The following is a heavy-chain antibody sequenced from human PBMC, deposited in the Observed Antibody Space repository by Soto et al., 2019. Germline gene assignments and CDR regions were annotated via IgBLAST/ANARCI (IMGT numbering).Heavy chain of an antibody. Sequence: ASVKVSCTASGYTFTSYGISWVRQAPGQGLEWMGWISAYNGNTNYAQKFQGRVTITADESTSTAYMELSSLRSEDTAVYYCAREDVRDYDFWSGYPTYGMDVWGQGTTVTVSS. V-gene: IGHV1-18*01. CDR3: AREDVRDYDFWSGYPTYGMDV. J-gene: IGHJ6*02. CDR2: ISAYNGNT. CDR1: GYTFTSYG. D-gene: IGHD3-3*01.